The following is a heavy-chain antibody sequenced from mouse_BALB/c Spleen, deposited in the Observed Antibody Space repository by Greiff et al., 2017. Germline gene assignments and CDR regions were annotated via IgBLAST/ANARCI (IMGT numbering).Heavy chain of an antibody. D-gene: IGHD2-4*01. Sequence: EVQRVESGGGLVQPGGSLRLSCATSGFTFTDYYMSWVRQPPGKALEWLGFIRNKANGYTTEYSASVKGRFTISRDNSQSILYLQMSTLRAEDSATYYCARDREDYTGAMDYWGQGTSVTVSS. CDR2: IRNKANGYTT. J-gene: IGHJ4*01. V-gene: IGHV7-3*02. CDR1: GFTFTDYY. CDR3: ARDREDYTGAMDY.